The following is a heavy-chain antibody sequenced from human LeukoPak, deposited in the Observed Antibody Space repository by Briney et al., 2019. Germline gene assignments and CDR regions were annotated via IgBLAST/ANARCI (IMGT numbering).Heavy chain of an antibody. Sequence: PSETLSLTCTVSGGSIRSSYYYWGWIRQPPGKGLEWIGYISHSGSTNYNPSLKSRVTISMDTSNNQVSLRLSSVTAADTAMYYCARELAAAEDAFDIWGQGTVVTVSS. CDR1: GGSIRSSYYY. J-gene: IGHJ3*02. D-gene: IGHD6-13*01. V-gene: IGHV4-61*05. CDR2: ISHSGST. CDR3: ARELAAAEDAFDI.